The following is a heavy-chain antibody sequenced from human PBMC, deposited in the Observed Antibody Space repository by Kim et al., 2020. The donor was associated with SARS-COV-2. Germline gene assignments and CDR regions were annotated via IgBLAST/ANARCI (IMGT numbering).Heavy chain of an antibody. CDR1: GFTFSDYY. CDR3: ARGNSSSWYMGYYYYYYGMDV. Sequence: GGSLRLSCAASGFTFSDYYMSWIRQAPGKGLEWVSYISSSGSTIYYADSVKGRFTISRDNAKNSLYLQMNSLRAEDTAVYYCARGNSSSWYMGYYYYYYGMDVWGQGTTVTVSS. D-gene: IGHD6-13*01. V-gene: IGHV3-11*04. J-gene: IGHJ6*02. CDR2: ISSSGSTI.